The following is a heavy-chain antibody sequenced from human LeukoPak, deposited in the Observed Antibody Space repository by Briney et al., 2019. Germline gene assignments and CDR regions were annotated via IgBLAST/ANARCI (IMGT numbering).Heavy chain of an antibody. CDR1: GFTFSSYG. CDR2: IRYDGSNK. J-gene: IGHJ3*02. Sequence: GGSLRLSCAASGFTFSSYGMHWVRQAPGKGLEWVAFIRYDGSNKYYADSVKGRFTISRDNSKNTLYLQMNSLRAEDTAVYYCAKDLRIAARPGAFDIWGQGTMVTVSS. V-gene: IGHV3-30*02. D-gene: IGHD6-6*01. CDR3: AKDLRIAARPGAFDI.